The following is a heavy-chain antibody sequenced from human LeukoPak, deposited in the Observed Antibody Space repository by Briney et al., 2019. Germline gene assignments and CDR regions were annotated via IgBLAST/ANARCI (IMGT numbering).Heavy chain of an antibody. J-gene: IGHJ4*02. V-gene: IGHV4-30-4*08. Sequence: SQTLSLTCTVSGGSISSGYYYWSWIRQPPGKGLEWIGYIYYSGSTYYNPSLKSRVTISVDTSKNQFSLKLSSVTAADTAVYYCASLPLELFFDYWGQGTLVTVSS. CDR1: GGSISSGYYY. CDR3: ASLPLELFFDY. CDR2: IYYSGST. D-gene: IGHD1-7*01.